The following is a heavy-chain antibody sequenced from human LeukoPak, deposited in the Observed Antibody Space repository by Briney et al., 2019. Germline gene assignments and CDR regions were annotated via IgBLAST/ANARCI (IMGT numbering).Heavy chain of an antibody. V-gene: IGHV1-2*06. Sequence: ASVKVSCKASVYTFTGYYMHWVRQAPGQGLEWMGRINPNSGGTNYAQKFQGRVTMTRDTSISTAYMELSRLRSDDTAVYYCARDLKWELLCFQHWGQGTLVTVSS. CDR2: INPNSGGT. J-gene: IGHJ1*01. CDR3: ARDLKWELLCFQH. CDR1: VYTFTGYY. D-gene: IGHD1-26*01.